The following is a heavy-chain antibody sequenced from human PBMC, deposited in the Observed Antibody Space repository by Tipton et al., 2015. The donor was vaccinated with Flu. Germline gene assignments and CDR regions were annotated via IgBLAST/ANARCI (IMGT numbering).Heavy chain of an antibody. D-gene: IGHD3-10*01. Sequence: QSGPEVKKPGASVKVSCKASGYTFTGYYMHWVRQAPGQGLEWMGIFNPNGGSTSYAQNFQGRAGMTRDTSTSTVYMELSSLRYEDTGVYYCARDRGGREGMDVWGQGTTVTGSS. CDR2: FNPNGGST. J-gene: IGHJ6*02. CDR3: ARDRGGREGMDV. V-gene: IGHV1-46*01. CDR1: GYTFTGYY.